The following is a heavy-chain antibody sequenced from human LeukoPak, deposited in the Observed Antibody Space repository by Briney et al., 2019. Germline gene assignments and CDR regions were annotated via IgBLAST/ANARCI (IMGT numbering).Heavy chain of an antibody. V-gene: IGHV3-13*01. J-gene: IGHJ6*03. CDR2: IGTAGDT. CDR3: ARGGDFGYSYGGYYYMDV. D-gene: IGHD5-18*01. Sequence: GGSLRLSCAASGGTFSSYDMYWVRQATGKGLEWVSAIGTAGDTYYPGSVKGRFTISREYAKNSLYLQMNSLRAGDTAVYYCARGGDFGYSYGGYYYMDVWGKGTTVTVSS. CDR1: GGTFSSYD.